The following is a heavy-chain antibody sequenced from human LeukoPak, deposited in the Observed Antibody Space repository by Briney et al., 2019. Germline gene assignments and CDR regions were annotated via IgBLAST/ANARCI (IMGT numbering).Heavy chain of an antibody. V-gene: IGHV1-2*02. CDR1: GNTFIGNY. Sequence: ASVKDSCKASGNTFIGNYIHWVRQARGQGLEWMGWINPNSGGANYAQRFQGRVTMTRDTSVTTAFLDLDRLTSDDTAVYYCVTRSYTSGWPTWGQGTLVTVSS. J-gene: IGHJ5*02. CDR2: INPNSGGA. CDR3: VTRSYTSGWPT. D-gene: IGHD6-19*01.